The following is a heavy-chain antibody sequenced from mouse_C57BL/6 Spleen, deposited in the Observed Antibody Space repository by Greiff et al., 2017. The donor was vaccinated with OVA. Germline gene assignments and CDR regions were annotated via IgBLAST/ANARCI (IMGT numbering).Heavy chain of an antibody. Sequence: EVQLQQSGPELVKPGASVKISCKASGYTFTDYYMNWVKQSHGQSLEWIGDINPNNGGTSYNQKFKGKATLTVDKSSSTAYMELRSLTSEDSAVYYCARSGSNPAWFAYWGKGTLVTVSA. CDR2: INPNNGGT. D-gene: IGHD1-1*01. CDR3: ARSGSNPAWFAY. V-gene: IGHV1-26*01. J-gene: IGHJ3*01. CDR1: GYTFTDYY.